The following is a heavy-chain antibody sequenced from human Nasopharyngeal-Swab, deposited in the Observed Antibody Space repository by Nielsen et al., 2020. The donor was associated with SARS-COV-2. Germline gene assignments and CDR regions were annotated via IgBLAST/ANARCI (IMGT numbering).Heavy chain of an antibody. Sequence: LSLSCSFSGFSISSGSYYWSWIRQPAGKGLEWIGHLYTSGSTNYNPSLKSRVAISMDTSKNQFSLRLSSVTAADTAVYYCAREDRWTLTSFYYALDVWGQGSTVTVSS. V-gene: IGHV4-61*09. J-gene: IGHJ6*02. CDR1: GFSISSGSYY. CDR3: AREDRWTLTSFYYALDV. CDR2: LYTSGST. D-gene: IGHD3-9*01.